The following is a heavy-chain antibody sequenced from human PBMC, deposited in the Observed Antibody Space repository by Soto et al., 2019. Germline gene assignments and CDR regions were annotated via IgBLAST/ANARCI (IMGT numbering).Heavy chain of an antibody. CDR1: GYTFTGYY. V-gene: IGHV1-2*04. CDR3: ARGEAAAGTGPGY. Sequence: ASVKVSCKASGYTFTGYYMHWVRQAPGQGLERMGWINPNSGGTNYAQKFQGWVTMTRDTSISTAYMELSGLRSDDTAVYYCARGEAAAGTGPGYWGQGTLVTVSS. J-gene: IGHJ4*02. D-gene: IGHD6-13*01. CDR2: INPNSGGT.